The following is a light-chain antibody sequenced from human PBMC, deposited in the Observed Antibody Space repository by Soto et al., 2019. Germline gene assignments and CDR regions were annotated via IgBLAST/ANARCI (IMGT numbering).Light chain of an antibody. V-gene: IGLV6-57*04. J-gene: IGLJ2*01. CDR1: RGNIASHY. CDR2: ENN. Sequence: NFMLTQPHSVSGSPGAAGIISCTRSRGNIASHYVHWYQLRPGSDPTIVIYENNQRPSGVPDRFSGSIDRSSNSASLAISGLKTKDEADFYCQSSYGTNRVFGGGTKLTVL. CDR3: QSSYGTNRV.